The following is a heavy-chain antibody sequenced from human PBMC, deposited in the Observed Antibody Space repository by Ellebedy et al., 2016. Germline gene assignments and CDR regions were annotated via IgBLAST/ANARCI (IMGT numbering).Heavy chain of an antibody. CDR2: IKQDGSEK. V-gene: IGHV3-7*04. D-gene: IGHD3-9*01. J-gene: IGHJ3*02. Sequence: GESLKISCAASGFTFSSYWMSWVRQAPGKGLEWVANIKQDGSEKYYVDSVKGRFTISRDNSKNTLYLQMNSLRAEDTAVYYCARELLTGYYKAIAFDIWGQGTMVTVSS. CDR1: GFTFSSYW. CDR3: ARELLTGYYKAIAFDI.